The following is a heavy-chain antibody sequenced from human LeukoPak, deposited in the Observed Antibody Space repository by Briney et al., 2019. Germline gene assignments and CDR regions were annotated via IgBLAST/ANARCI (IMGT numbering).Heavy chain of an antibody. D-gene: IGHD2-15*01. J-gene: IGHJ4*02. CDR3: ARGGYCSGGSCYLHFDY. V-gene: IGHV4-34*01. Sequence: SETLSLTCAVYGGSFSGYYWSWIRQPPGKGLEWIGEINHSGSTNYNPSLKSRVTISVDTSKNQFSLKLSSVTAADTAVYYCARGGYCSGGSCYLHFDYWGQGTLVTVSP. CDR2: INHSGST. CDR1: GGSFSGYY.